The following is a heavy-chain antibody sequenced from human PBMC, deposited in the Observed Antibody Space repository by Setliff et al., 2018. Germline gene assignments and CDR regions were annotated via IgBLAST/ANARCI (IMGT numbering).Heavy chain of an antibody. D-gene: IGHD5-12*01. J-gene: IGHJ4*02. CDR3: ARAPGRRSGYDPYYFDY. CDR2: IHHSGET. V-gene: IGHV4-30-4*02. CDR1: GDSIRRGDY. Sequence: SETLSLTCTVSGDSIRRGDYWSWIRQHPGKGLEWIGYIHHSGETFYNPSLRSRVIISVDTSKNQFSLKLSSVTAADTAVYYCARAPGRRSGYDPYYFDYWGQGTLVTVSS.